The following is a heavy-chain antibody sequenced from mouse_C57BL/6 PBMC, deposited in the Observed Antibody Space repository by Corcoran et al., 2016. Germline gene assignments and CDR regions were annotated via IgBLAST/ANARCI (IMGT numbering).Heavy chain of an antibody. Sequence: QVQLQQSGAELVKPGASVKLSCKASGYTFTEYTIHWVKQRSGQGLEWIGWFYPGSGSIKYNEKFKDKATLTADKSSSTVYMELSRLTSEDSAVYFCARHEDRALDGYSYYYAMDYWGQGTSVTVSS. CDR2: FYPGSGSI. J-gene: IGHJ4*01. V-gene: IGHV1-62-2*01. CDR3: ARHEDRALDGYSYYYAMDY. D-gene: IGHD2-3*01. CDR1: GYTFTEYT.